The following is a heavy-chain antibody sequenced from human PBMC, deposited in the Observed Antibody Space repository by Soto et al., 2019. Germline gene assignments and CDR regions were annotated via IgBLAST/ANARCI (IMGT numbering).Heavy chain of an antibody. V-gene: IGHV3-23*01. CDR1: GFTFSSYA. CDR3: ARDQGTTVTMWFGP. CDR2: ISGSGDNT. Sequence: EVQLLESGGGLVQPGGSLRLSCAASGFTFSSYAMSWVRQAPGKGLEWVSSISGSGDNTYFANSVKGRFIVSRDSSTDTLYLQMSNLRAEDTAVYYCARDQGTTVTMWFGPWGQGTLVTVSS. J-gene: IGHJ5*02. D-gene: IGHD4-17*01.